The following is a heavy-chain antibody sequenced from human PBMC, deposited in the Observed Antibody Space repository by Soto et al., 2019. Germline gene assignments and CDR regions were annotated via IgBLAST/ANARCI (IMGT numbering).Heavy chain of an antibody. CDR2: IYYSGST. CDR3: ARLYGLDAFDI. Sequence: SETLSHTCTVSGGSSISGGYCWSWIRKPPGKGLEWIGYIYYSGSTNYNPSLKSRVTISVDTSKNQFSLKLSSVTAADTAVYYCARLYGLDAFDIWGQGTMVTVSS. D-gene: IGHD3-16*02. V-gene: IGHV4-61*08. CDR1: GGSSISGGYC. J-gene: IGHJ3*02.